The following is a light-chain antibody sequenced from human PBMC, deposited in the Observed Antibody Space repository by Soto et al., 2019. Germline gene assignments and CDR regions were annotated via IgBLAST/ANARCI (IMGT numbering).Light chain of an antibody. V-gene: IGLV1-40*01. CDR2: ANT. CDR1: SSNIGAVFD. CDR3: QSYDNSLSAWV. J-gene: IGLJ3*02. Sequence: QSVLTEPPSVSGAPGQRVTISCTGSSSNIGAVFDVHWYQQLPGTAPKLLIYANTNRPSGVPDRFSGSKSGTSASLAITGLQVEDEADYYCQSYDNSLSAWVFGGGTKLTVL.